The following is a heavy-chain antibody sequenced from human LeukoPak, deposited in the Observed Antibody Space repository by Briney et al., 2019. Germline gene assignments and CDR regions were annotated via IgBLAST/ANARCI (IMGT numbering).Heavy chain of an antibody. CDR2: IWYDGSNI. Sequence: PGGSLRLSCAASGLTLSSSGMHWVRQALGKGLEWVAHIWYDGSNIYYADSVKGRFTVSRDNSKNTVYLQMNSLRAEDTAVYYCAKDFVDYYDSSGYPLHAFDIWGQGTTVTVSS. CDR1: GLTLSSSG. J-gene: IGHJ3*02. D-gene: IGHD3-22*01. CDR3: AKDFVDYYDSSGYPLHAFDI. V-gene: IGHV3-33*06.